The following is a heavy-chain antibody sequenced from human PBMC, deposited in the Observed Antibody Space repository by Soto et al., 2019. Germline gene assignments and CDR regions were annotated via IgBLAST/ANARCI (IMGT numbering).Heavy chain of an antibody. J-gene: IGHJ4*02. V-gene: IGHV6-1*01. CDR3: AREARYLGAIEY. CDR2: TYYRSKWYN. D-gene: IGHD1-26*01. CDR1: GDSVSSNSAA. Sequence: QSQTLSLTCAISGDSVSSNSAAWNWIRQSPSRGLEWLGRTYYRSKWYNDYAVSVKSRITINPDTSKNLFYLQLNSGTPEDTAVYYCAREARYLGAIEYWGQGTLVTVSS.